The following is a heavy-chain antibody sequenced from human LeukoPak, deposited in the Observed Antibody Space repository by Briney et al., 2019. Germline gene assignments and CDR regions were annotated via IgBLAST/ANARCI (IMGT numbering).Heavy chain of an antibody. Sequence: GGSLRLSCAASGFSFSSYAMSWVRQAPGKGLEWVSSISGTGDTTYYADSVKGRFTVSRDSSKNTMYLQMNSLRVEDTAVYYCARSPSNIWSGYKRVWYFDLWGRGTLVTVSS. D-gene: IGHD3-3*01. CDR3: ARSPSNIWSGYKRVWYFDL. CDR2: ISGTGDTT. V-gene: IGHV3-23*01. J-gene: IGHJ2*01. CDR1: GFSFSSYA.